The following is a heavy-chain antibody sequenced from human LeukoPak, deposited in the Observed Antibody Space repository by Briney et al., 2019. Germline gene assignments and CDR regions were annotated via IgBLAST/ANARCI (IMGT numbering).Heavy chain of an antibody. D-gene: IGHD2-15*01. CDR2: INPNSGGT. CDR1: GYTFTGYY. Sequence: ASVKVSCKASGYTFTGYYMHWVRQAPGQGLEWMGWINPNSGGTNYAQKFQGRVTMTRDTSISTAYMELSRLRSDDTAAYYCARRTVLLVGAFDIWGQGTMVTVSS. J-gene: IGHJ3*02. CDR3: ARRTVLLVGAFDI. V-gene: IGHV1-2*02.